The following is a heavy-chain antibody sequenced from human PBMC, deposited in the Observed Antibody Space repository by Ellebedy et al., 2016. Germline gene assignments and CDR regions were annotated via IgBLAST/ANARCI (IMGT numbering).Heavy chain of an antibody. CDR3: AREVVVVVAATRDYYYYYGMDV. D-gene: IGHD2-15*01. Sequence: ASVKVSCKASGGTFSSYAISWVRQAPGQGLEWMGRIIPILGIANYAQKFQGRVTITADKSTSTAYMELSSLRSEDTAVYYCAREVVVVVAATRDYYYYYGMDVWGQGTTVTVSS. J-gene: IGHJ6*02. CDR2: IIPILGIA. CDR1: GGTFSSYA. V-gene: IGHV1-69*04.